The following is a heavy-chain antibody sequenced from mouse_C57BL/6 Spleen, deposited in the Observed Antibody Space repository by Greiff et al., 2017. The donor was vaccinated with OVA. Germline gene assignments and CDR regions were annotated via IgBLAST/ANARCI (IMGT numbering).Heavy chain of an antibody. V-gene: IGHV1-63*01. J-gene: IGHJ1*03. Sequence: QVQLQQSGAELVRPGTSVKMSCKASGYTFTNYWIGWAKQRPGHGLEWIGDIYPGGGYTNYNEKFKGKATLTADKSSSTAYMQFSSLTSEDSAIYYCARRGYYGSWYFDVWGTGTTVTVSS. CDR2: IYPGGGYT. CDR3: ARRGYYGSWYFDV. D-gene: IGHD1-1*01. CDR1: GYTFTNYW.